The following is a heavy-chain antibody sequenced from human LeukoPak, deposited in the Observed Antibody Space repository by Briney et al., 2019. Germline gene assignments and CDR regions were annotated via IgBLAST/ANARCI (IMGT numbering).Heavy chain of an antibody. Sequence: SETLSLTCAVYGGSFSGYYWSWIRQPPGKGLEWIGEINHSGSTNYNPSLKSRVTISVDTSKNQFSLKLSSVTAADTAVYYCARAYCSSPSCLRYLDYWGQGTLVTVSS. J-gene: IGHJ4*02. D-gene: IGHD2-2*01. CDR2: INHSGST. V-gene: IGHV4-34*01. CDR3: ARAYCSSPSCLRYLDY. CDR1: GGSFSGYY.